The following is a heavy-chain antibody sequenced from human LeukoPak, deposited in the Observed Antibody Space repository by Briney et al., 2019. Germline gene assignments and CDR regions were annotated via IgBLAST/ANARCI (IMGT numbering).Heavy chain of an antibody. CDR1: GYTFTNYD. CDR2: MNPNSGDT. Sequence: GASVKVSCKASGYTFTNYDINWLRQAAAQGLEWMGWMNPNSGDTGYVEKFQGRVTMTRDTSMNTAYMELSSLRSEDTAVYYCTRSGFGGGVHFDYWGQGTPVTVSS. J-gene: IGHJ4*02. CDR3: TRSGFGGGVHFDY. V-gene: IGHV1-8*01. D-gene: IGHD3-16*01.